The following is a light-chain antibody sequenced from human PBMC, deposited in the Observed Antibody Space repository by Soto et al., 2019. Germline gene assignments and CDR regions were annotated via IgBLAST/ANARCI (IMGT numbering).Light chain of an antibody. V-gene: IGLV2-14*01. CDR3: SSYTSSSTYV. Sequence: QSALTQPASVSGSPGQSITISCTGTSSDVGGYNYVSWYQQHPGKAPKLMIYEVSNRPSGVSNRFSGPKSGNTASLTISGLQAEDEADYSCSSYTSSSTYVFGTGTKVTVL. CDR2: EVS. J-gene: IGLJ1*01. CDR1: SSDVGGYNY.